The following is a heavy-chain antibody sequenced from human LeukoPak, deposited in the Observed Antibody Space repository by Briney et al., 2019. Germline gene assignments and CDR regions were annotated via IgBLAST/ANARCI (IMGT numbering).Heavy chain of an antibody. CDR3: ARDWGSSGYYYYYYYMDV. CDR1: GFTFSSYW. D-gene: IGHD3-22*01. CDR2: IKQDGSEK. V-gene: IGHV3-7*01. J-gene: IGHJ6*03. Sequence: GGSLRLSCAASGFTFSSYWMSWVRQAPGKGLEWVANIKQDGSEKYYVDSVKGRFTISRDNAKNSLYLQMNRLRAEDTAVYYCARDWGSSGYYYYYYYMDVWGKGTTVTVSS.